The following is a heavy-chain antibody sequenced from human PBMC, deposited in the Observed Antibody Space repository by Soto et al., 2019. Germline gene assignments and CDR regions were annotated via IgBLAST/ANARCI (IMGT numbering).Heavy chain of an antibody. CDR2: IDYRGNI. Sequence: QLHLQESGPGLVEPSETLSLTCAVSGGSITSTSYYWGWVRQPPGEGLEWIGSIDYRGNIYYNSSPKSRVTISVDTSQNQFSLNLNSVPAADSAVYHCASVAALVGAARYWYFDLWGRGTRVSV. D-gene: IGHD2-15*01. V-gene: IGHV4-39*01. J-gene: IGHJ2*01. CDR3: ASVAALVGAARYWYFDL. CDR1: GGSITSTSYY.